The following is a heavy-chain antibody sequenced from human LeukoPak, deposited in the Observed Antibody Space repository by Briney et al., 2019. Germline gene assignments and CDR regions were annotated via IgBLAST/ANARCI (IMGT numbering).Heavy chain of an antibody. CDR1: GFTFSSYW. D-gene: IGHD6-13*01. V-gene: IGHV3-21*01. CDR3: ARGWSGSWYAFDY. Sequence: GGSLRLSCAASGFTFSSYWMSWVRQAPGKGLEWVASISDSSTYIFYADSVKGRFTISRDDAKNSLFLQMNSLRAEDTAVYYCARGWSGSWYAFDYWGQRSLVTVSS. CDR2: ISDSSTYI. J-gene: IGHJ4*02.